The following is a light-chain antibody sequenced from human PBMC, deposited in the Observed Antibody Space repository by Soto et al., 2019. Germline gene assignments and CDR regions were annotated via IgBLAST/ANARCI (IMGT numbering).Light chain of an antibody. CDR2: AVS. V-gene: IGLV2-14*01. CDR3: SSYTTSSTFLYV. CDR1: SSDVGGYNY. Sequence: QSALTQPASVSGSPGQSITISCTGTSSDVGGYNYVSWYQQHPGKAPKLMIYAVSNRPSGVSTRFSGSKSGNTASLTISGLQAEDEADYHCSSYTTSSTFLYVFGTGTKLTVL. J-gene: IGLJ1*01.